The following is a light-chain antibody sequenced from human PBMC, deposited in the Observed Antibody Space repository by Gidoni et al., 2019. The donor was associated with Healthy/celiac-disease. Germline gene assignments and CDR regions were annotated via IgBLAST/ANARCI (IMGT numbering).Light chain of an antibody. CDR2: DDS. CDR1: NMGSRR. Sequence: SYVLTQPPSVSVAPGPTARIPCGGNNMGSRRWHWYQQKPGQAPVLVVYDDSDRPSGIPERFSGSNSGNTATLTISRVEAGDEADYYCQVWDRTEVFGTGTKVTVL. V-gene: IGLV3-21*02. J-gene: IGLJ1*01. CDR3: QVWDRTEV.